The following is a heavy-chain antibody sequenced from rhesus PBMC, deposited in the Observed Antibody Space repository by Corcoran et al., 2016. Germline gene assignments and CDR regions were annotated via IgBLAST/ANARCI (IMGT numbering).Heavy chain of an antibody. J-gene: IGHJ4*01. CDR2: GDPEDGEA. CDR1: GSTFPSYY. CDR3: ATGLVAANFDY. Sequence: EVQLVQSGAEVKKPGASVQISCTAPGSTFPSYYLHWVRRAPGQGLDWMGRGDPEDGEADYAQKFQDIVTITRDTSTDTAYMELSSLRSEDTAVYYCATGLVAANFDYWGQGVLVTVSS. D-gene: IGHD4-29*01. V-gene: IGHV1-111*01.